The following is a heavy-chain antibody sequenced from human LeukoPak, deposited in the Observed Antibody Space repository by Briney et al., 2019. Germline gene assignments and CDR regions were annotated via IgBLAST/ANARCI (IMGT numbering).Heavy chain of an antibody. D-gene: IGHD6-19*01. CDR2: ITATGDTA. J-gene: IGHJ4*02. Sequence: PGGSLRLSCVASGFTFTKCAMSWNRQAPGKGLEWVAIITATGDTAYYADSVKGRFTISRDNSRNTVYMQMDSLRAEDTAIYYCAGDRNSDWYSPLDYWGQGSQVTVSP. V-gene: IGHV3-23*01. CDR3: AGDRNSDWYSPLDY. CDR1: GFTFTKCA.